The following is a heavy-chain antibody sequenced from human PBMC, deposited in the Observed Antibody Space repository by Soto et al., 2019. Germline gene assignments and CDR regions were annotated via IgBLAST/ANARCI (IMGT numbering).Heavy chain of an antibody. D-gene: IGHD1-26*01. CDR1: GFTVSTNY. J-gene: IGHJ4*02. V-gene: IGHV3-53*01. Sequence: EVQLVESGGGLIQPGGSLRLSCAASGFTVSTNYMTWVRQAPGKGLEWVSIIYSGGSTYYADSVKGRFTVSRDSSTNLFHLQMKSLRAEDTAVYYCARGGGSYSYYFDNWGQGTLVSVSS. CDR2: IYSGGST. CDR3: ARGGGSYSYYFDN.